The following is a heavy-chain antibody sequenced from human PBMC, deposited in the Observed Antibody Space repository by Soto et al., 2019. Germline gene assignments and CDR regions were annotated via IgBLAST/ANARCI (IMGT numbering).Heavy chain of an antibody. D-gene: IGHD5-18*01. V-gene: IGHV3-53*01. Sequence: EVQLVESGGGLIQPGGSLRLSCAASGFTVSSTYMSWVRQAPGKGLEWVSVIYSGGSTYYADSVKGRFTISRDNSKNTLYPKMNSLRAEATAVYYRARSGYSYGPFDYWCQGTLVTVSS. CDR2: IYSGGST. CDR1: GFTVSSTY. J-gene: IGHJ4*02. CDR3: ARSGYSYGPFDY.